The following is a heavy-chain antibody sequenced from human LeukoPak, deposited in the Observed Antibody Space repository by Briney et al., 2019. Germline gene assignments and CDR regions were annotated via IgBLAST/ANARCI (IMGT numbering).Heavy chain of an antibody. CDR3: AKQWPVGI. D-gene: IGHD6-19*01. Sequence: GGSLRLSCAASGFSFRDHAMNWVRQAPGQGLEWVSSLSETGETTDYADSVKGRFTISRDNSNNILYLQMNSLGADDTAVYYCAKQWPVGIWGQGTLVTVSS. J-gene: IGHJ4*02. CDR1: GFSFRDHA. CDR2: LSETGETT. V-gene: IGHV3-23*01.